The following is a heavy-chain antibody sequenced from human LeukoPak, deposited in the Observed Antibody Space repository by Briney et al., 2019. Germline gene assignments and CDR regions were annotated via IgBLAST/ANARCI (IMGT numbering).Heavy chain of an antibody. CDR3: ARDWTYDSSGYFGFDY. Sequence: ASVKVSCKASGYTFTSYGISWVRQAPGQGLVWMGWISAYNGNTNYAQKLQGRVTMTTDTSTSTAYMELRSLRSDDTAVYYCARDWTYDSSGYFGFDYWGQGTLVTVSS. V-gene: IGHV1-18*01. J-gene: IGHJ4*02. D-gene: IGHD3-22*01. CDR1: GYTFTSYG. CDR2: ISAYNGNT.